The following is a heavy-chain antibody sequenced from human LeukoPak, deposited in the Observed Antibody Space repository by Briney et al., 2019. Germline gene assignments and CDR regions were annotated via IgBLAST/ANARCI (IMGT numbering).Heavy chain of an antibody. CDR1: GGSISSSSYY. Sequence: SETLSLTCTVSGGSISSSSYYWGWIRQPPGKGLEWIGSIYYSGSTYYNPSLKSRVTISVDTSKNQFSLKLSSVTAADTAVYYCARHRSHYVWGSYRPSAFDYWGQGTLVTVSS. CDR3: ARHRSHYVWGSYRPSAFDY. V-gene: IGHV4-39*01. D-gene: IGHD3-16*02. CDR2: IYYSGST. J-gene: IGHJ4*02.